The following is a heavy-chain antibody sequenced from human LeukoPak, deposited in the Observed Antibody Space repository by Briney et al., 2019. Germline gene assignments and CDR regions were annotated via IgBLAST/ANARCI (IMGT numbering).Heavy chain of an antibody. D-gene: IGHD3-22*01. CDR2: ISGDGGST. J-gene: IGHJ4*02. V-gene: IGHV3-43*02. CDR3: ALLTGGYYDSSGYYRVCDY. Sequence: GGSLRLSCAASGFTFDDYAMHWVRQAPGKGLEWVSLISGDGGSTYYADSVKGRFTISRDNSKNSLYLQMNSLRTEDAALYYCALLTGGYYDSSGYYRVCDYWGQGTLVTVSS. CDR1: GFTFDDYA.